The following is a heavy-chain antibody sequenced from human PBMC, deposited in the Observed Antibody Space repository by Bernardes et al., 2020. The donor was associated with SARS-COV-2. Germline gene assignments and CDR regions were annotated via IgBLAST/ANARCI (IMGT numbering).Heavy chain of an antibody. Sequence: SETLSLTCTVSGGSISSYYWSWIRQPPGKGLEWIGYIYYSGSTNYNPSLKSRVTISVDTSKNQFSLKLSSVTAADTAVYYCAGSTVIDAFDIWGQGTMVTVFS. CDR2: IYYSGST. CDR3: AGSTVIDAFDI. D-gene: IGHD4-17*01. V-gene: IGHV4-59*01. J-gene: IGHJ3*02. CDR1: GGSISSYY.